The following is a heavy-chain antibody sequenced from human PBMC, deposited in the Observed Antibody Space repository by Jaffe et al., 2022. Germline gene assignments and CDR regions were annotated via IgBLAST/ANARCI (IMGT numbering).Heavy chain of an antibody. V-gene: IGHV7-4-1*02. Sequence: QVQLVQSGSELKKPGASVKVSCKASGYTFTSYAMNWVRQAPGQGLEWMGWINTNTGNPTYAQGFTGRFVFSLDTSVSTAYLQISSLKAEDTAVYYCARPVTYYDILTGYYPLFAFDIWGQGTMVTVSS. CDR3: ARPVTYYDILTGYYPLFAFDI. CDR2: INTNTGNP. J-gene: IGHJ3*02. D-gene: IGHD3-9*01. CDR1: GYTFTSYA.